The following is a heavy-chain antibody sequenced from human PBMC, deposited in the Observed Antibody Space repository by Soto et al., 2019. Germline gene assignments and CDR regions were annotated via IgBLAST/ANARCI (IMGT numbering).Heavy chain of an antibody. D-gene: IGHD1-1*01. J-gene: IGHJ4*02. Sequence: GASVKVSCKASGYTLTSFYMHWMRQAPGQGLEWMGVIDPSAGSTTYAQKFKGRVRMTRGTFTSTVFMELSSLRSEDTAVYYCARSPRPTGTTLYYFDSWGQRTLVTSPQ. CDR1: GYTLTSFY. CDR2: IDPSAGST. CDR3: ARSPRPTGTTLYYFDS. V-gene: IGHV1-46*01.